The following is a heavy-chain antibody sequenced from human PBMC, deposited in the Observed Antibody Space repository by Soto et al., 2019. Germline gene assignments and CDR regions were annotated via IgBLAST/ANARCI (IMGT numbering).Heavy chain of an antibody. CDR2: VSNGGVN. Sequence: PSETRWLPRSLCGDCVSSDRWSWIRQSTGKGLEWIGHVSNGGVNYTSPSLKGRVTISTDTSKNQFFLKLNSVTAADTAFYFCARRNGDYRRIYYFGYWGQRPLVSVSS. CDR1: GDCVSSDR. D-gene: IGHD4-17*01. V-gene: IGHV4-59*02. CDR3: ARRNGDYRRIYYFGY. J-gene: IGHJ4*01.